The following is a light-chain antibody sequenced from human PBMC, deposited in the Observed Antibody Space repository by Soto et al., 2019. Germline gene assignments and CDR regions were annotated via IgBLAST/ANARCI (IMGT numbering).Light chain of an antibody. J-gene: IGKJ5*01. V-gene: IGKV3-15*01. CDR3: QQSNNWPLT. Sequence: SPATLSVSPGERATLSCRASQSVSSNLAWYQQKPGQAPRLLIYGASSRATGIPVRFSGSGSGAEFTLTISSLQSEDFAVYYCQQSNNWPLTFGQGTRLEIK. CDR1: QSVSSN. CDR2: GAS.